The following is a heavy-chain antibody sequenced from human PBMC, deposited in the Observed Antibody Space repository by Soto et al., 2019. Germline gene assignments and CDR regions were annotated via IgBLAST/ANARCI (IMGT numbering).Heavy chain of an antibody. CDR1: GDSISNYY. CDR2: VYFSGST. D-gene: IGHD6-13*01. J-gene: IGHJ3*02. Sequence: QVQLQESGPGLVKPSETLSLTCTVSGDSISNYYWCWIRQPPGKGLEWVGNVYFSGSTNYYPSLKTQVTKSVDTSKTQFSLKLSSVTAADTAVYYCARHLWVGSSWYLGAFDIWGQGTMVTVSS. CDR3: ARHLWVGSSWYLGAFDI. V-gene: IGHV4-59*08.